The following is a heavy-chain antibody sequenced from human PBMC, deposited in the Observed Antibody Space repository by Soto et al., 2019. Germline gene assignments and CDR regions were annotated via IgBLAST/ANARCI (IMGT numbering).Heavy chain of an antibody. V-gene: IGHV1-3*01. J-gene: IGHJ6*02. D-gene: IGHD3-22*01. Sequence: GASVKVSCKASGYTFTSYAMHWVRQAPGQRLEWMGWINAGNGNTKYSQKFQGRVTITRDTSASTAYMELSSLRSEDTAVYYCARWNYYDSSGYSGMDVWGQGTTVTVSS. CDR3: ARWNYYDSSGYSGMDV. CDR1: GYTFTSYA. CDR2: INAGNGNT.